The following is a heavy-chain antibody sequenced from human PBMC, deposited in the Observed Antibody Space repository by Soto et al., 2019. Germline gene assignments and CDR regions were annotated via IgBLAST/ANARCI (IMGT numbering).Heavy chain of an antibody. Sequence: PSETLSLSCTVSGGSISSDYWSWIQQPPGKGREWIGYIYYSGSTNYNPSLKSRVTISVDTSKNQFSLKLSSVTAADTAVYYCARDPGVLRFVGWLPAYYFDYWGQGTLVTVS. CDR3: ARDPGVLRFVGWLPAYYFDY. J-gene: IGHJ4*02. CDR1: GGSISSDY. CDR2: IYYSGST. V-gene: IGHV4-59*01. D-gene: IGHD3-3*01.